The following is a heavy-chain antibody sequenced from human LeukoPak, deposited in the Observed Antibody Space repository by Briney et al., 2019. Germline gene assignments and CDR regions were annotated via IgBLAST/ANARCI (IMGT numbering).Heavy chain of an antibody. Sequence: GGSLRLSCAASGFTFSTHSMNWVRQAPGKGLEWVSCTSSSSSDIYYADSVKGRFTISRDNAKNSLYLQMSSLRAEDTAVYYCARVPGGLEWAYFDYWGQGTLVTVSS. CDR3: ARVPGGLEWAYFDY. V-gene: IGHV3-21*01. CDR1: GFTFSTHS. J-gene: IGHJ4*02. D-gene: IGHD3-3*01. CDR2: TSSSSSDI.